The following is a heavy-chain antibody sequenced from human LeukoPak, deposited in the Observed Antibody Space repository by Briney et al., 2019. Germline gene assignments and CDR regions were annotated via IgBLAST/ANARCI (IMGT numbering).Heavy chain of an antibody. D-gene: IGHD6-19*01. V-gene: IGHV1-69*06. CDR2: IIPNFGTA. Sequence: ASVKVSCKASGGTFSSYAISWVRQTPGQGIEWMGGIIPNFGTAHHAQTFLGRVTITADKSTSTAYMELSSLRSEDTAVYYCARGHMSSGWYHNWFDPWGQGTLVTVSS. CDR1: GGTFSSYA. CDR3: ARGHMSSGWYHNWFDP. J-gene: IGHJ5*02.